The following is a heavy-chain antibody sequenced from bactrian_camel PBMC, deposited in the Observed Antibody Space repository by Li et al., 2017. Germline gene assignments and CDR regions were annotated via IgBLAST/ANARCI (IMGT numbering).Heavy chain of an antibody. D-gene: IGHD5*01. Sequence: QVQMEESGGGAVQAGGSLRLSCTASGFTFDDSDMGWYRQAPGNECELVSTINVAGQIYYADFVKGRFTISRDNAKNTLYLRLNSLRTEDTAVYYCAADPSRELWVGYPPYKYWGQGTQVTVS. V-gene: IGHV3S55*01. CDR1: GFTFDDSD. CDR2: INVAGQI. CDR3: AADPSRELWVGYPPYKY. J-gene: IGHJ4*01.